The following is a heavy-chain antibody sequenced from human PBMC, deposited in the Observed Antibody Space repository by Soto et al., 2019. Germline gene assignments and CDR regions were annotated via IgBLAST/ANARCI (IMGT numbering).Heavy chain of an antibody. J-gene: IGHJ6*02. CDR2: IKADGTEK. CDR1: GFTFGSYW. D-gene: IGHD5-12*01. Sequence: PGGSLRLSCVGSGFTFGSYWMGWVRQTPGKGLEWVATIKADGTEKYYVDSVKGRFTFSRDNAKTSVYLEMNSLRAEDTAVYYCVTAVRGYNANGDLWGQGTTVTV. V-gene: IGHV3-7*03. CDR3: VTAVRGYNANGDL.